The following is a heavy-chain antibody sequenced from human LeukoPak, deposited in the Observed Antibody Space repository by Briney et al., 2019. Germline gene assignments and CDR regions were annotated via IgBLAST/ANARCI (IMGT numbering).Heavy chain of an antibody. CDR1: GFTFSNYW. D-gene: IGHD5-24*01. J-gene: IGHJ3*02. Sequence: PGGSLRLSCAASGFTFSNYWMSCVRQAPGKGLEWVANINHGGTEKFYVDSVKGRFTISRDKAKNSLYLQMNSLRVEDTAVYYCARDADLGTTITGGLDIWGQGTMVTVSS. CDR2: INHGGTEK. CDR3: ARDADLGTTITGGLDI. V-gene: IGHV3-7*01.